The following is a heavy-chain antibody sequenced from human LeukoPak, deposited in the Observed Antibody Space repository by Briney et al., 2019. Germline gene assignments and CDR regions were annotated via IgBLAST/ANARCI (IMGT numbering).Heavy chain of an antibody. Sequence: QPGGSLRLSCAASGFTFSNYWMHWVCQVPGKGLVWVSRINTDGSTTNYADSVKGRFTISRDNAKNTLFLQMNSLRAEDTAVYYCAREAGPNYNIWSGYYTGWDYWGQGTLVTVSS. J-gene: IGHJ4*02. D-gene: IGHD3-3*01. V-gene: IGHV3-74*01. CDR1: GFTFSNYW. CDR3: AREAGPNYNIWSGYYTGWDY. CDR2: INTDGSTT.